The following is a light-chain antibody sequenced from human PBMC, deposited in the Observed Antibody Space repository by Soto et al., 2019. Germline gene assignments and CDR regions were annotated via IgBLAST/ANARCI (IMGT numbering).Light chain of an antibody. Sequence: DIQLTQSPSFLSASVGDRVTITCRASQGISNYLAWYQQKPGKAPKLLINVASTLQSGVPSRFSGSGSGTEFTLTISSLQPEDFATYYCQQLNGYFGPGTKVDIK. V-gene: IGKV1-9*01. CDR2: VAS. J-gene: IGKJ3*01. CDR1: QGISNY. CDR3: QQLNGY.